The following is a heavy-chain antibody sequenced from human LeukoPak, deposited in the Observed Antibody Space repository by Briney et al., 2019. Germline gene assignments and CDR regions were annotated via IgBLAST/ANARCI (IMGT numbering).Heavy chain of an antibody. CDR2: ISAYNGNT. Sequence: ASVKVSCKASGHTFTSYGISWVRQAPGQGLEWMGWISAYNGNTNYAQKLQGRVTMTTDTSTSTAHMELRSLRSDDTAVYYCAREDENYYDSSGPYWGQGTLVTVSS. D-gene: IGHD3-22*01. CDR3: AREDENYYDSSGPY. J-gene: IGHJ4*02. V-gene: IGHV1-18*01. CDR1: GHTFTSYG.